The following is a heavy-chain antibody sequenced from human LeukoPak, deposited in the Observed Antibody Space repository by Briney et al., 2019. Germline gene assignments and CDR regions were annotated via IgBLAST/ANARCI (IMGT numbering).Heavy chain of an antibody. Sequence: ASVKVSCKASGYTFTGYYMHWVRQAPGQGLEWMGWINPNSGDTNYAQKFQGRVIMTRDTSISTAYMELSRLRSDDTAVYYCARDGGSFRTDAFDIWGQGTMVTVSS. V-gene: IGHV1-2*02. CDR2: INPNSGDT. J-gene: IGHJ3*02. D-gene: IGHD1-26*01. CDR1: GYTFTGYY. CDR3: ARDGGSFRTDAFDI.